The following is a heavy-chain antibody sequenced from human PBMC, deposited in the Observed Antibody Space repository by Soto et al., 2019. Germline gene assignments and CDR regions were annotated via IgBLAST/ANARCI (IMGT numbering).Heavy chain of an antibody. CDR3: ARLVVTTDAFDI. CDR1: GGSISSSSYY. Sequence: PSETLSLTCTVSGGSISSSSYYWGWIRQPPGKGLEWIGSIYYSGSTYYNPSLKSRVTISVDTSKNQFSLKLSSVTAADTAVYYCARLVVTTDAFDIWGQGTMVTVSS. D-gene: IGHD2-21*02. V-gene: IGHV4-39*01. CDR2: IYYSGST. J-gene: IGHJ3*02.